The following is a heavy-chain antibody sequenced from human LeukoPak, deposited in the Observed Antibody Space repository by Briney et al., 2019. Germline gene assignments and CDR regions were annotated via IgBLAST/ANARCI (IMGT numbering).Heavy chain of an antibody. Sequence: PGGSLRLSCAASGFTFSNFAMHWVRQAPGKGLEWVTFIAYDGSNKYYADSVKGRFTVSRDNSKNTLYLQMNSLRGEDTAVYYCARDPIDHWGQGTLVTVSS. CDR3: ARDPIDH. CDR2: IAYDGSNK. J-gene: IGHJ4*02. CDR1: GFTFSNFA. V-gene: IGHV3-30-3*01.